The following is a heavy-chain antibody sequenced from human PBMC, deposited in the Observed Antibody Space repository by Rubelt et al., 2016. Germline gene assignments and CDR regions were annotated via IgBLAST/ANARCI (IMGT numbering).Heavy chain of an antibody. Sequence: QVQLVQSGAEVKKPGASVKVSCKASGYTFTSYAMHWVRQAPGQRLDWMGWINTDNDNTKYSQEFQGRVTITRDTSASTAYMELSSLRSEDTAVYYCARERTWYSSGWLWIFDFWGQGTLVTVSS. CDR2: INTDNDNT. V-gene: IGHV1-3*04. CDR3: ARERTWYSSGWLWIFDF. CDR1: GYTFTSYA. D-gene: IGHD6-19*01. J-gene: IGHJ4*02.